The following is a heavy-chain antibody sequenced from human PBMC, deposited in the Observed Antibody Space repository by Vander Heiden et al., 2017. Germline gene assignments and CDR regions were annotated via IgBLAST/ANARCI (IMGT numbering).Heavy chain of an antibody. J-gene: IGHJ4*02. CDR3: ARGTTGYYRGSYFDY. CDR2: IWFDGTNK. V-gene: IGHV3-33*01. Sequence: QVQLVESGGGVVQPGRALRLSCAASAFTFSSYGMHWVRQAPGKELEWVAVIWFDGTNKYYGDSVKGRFTISRDNSKNTVYLQMNSLRAEDTAVYYCARGTTGYYRGSYFDYWGQGTLVTASS. CDR1: AFTFSSYG. D-gene: IGHD3-9*01.